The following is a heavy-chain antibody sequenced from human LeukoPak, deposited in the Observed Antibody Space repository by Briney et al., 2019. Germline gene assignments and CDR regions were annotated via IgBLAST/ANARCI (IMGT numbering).Heavy chain of an antibody. J-gene: IGHJ4*02. CDR2: VYSTGKT. D-gene: IGHD1-26*01. V-gene: IGHV4-59*11. CDR1: GGFISNLY. CDR3: AREVGATKGFDY. Sequence: PSETLSLTCTVSGGFISNLYWSWIRQSPGKGLEWIGYVYSTGKTEYNPSLESRVAISVDTSNNQFFLRLSLMTAADTAVYYCAREVGATKGFDYWGQGTLVTVSS.